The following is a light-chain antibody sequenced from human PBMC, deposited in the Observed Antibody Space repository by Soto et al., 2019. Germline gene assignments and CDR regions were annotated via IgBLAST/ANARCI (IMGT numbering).Light chain of an antibody. Sequence: QSVRTQPASVSGSPGQSITISCTGTSSDIGRYNYVSWYQQYPGKAPKFMIYDVSNRPSGVSNRFSGSKSGNTASLTISGLQAEDEADYYCSSYISSSTYVFGTGTKSPS. CDR1: SSDIGRYNY. CDR3: SSYISSSTYV. CDR2: DVS. J-gene: IGLJ1*01. V-gene: IGLV2-14*01.